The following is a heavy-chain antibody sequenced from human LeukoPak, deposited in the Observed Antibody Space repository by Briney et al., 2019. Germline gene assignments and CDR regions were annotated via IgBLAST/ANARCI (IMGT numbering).Heavy chain of an antibody. CDR2: ISPWSDYI. CDR3: AIGYFDWLWGRGLFDY. CDR1: GFDFSSYS. Sequence: GGSLRLSCAASGFDFSSYSMNWVRQAPGKGLEWVSAISPWSDYIYYVDSVKGRFTISRDYAKNSLYLQMNSLRTEDTAVYYCAIGYFDWLWGRGLFDYWGQGTLVTVSS. J-gene: IGHJ4*02. V-gene: IGHV3-21*01. D-gene: IGHD3-9*01.